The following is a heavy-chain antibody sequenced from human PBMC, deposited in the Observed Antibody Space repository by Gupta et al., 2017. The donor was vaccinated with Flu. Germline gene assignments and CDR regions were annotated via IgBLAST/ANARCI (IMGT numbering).Heavy chain of an antibody. CDR1: GFTFSSYA. V-gene: IGHV3-23*01. CDR3: ATLPSPMTTEITEIYYYYYGMDV. J-gene: IGHJ6*02. D-gene: IGHD4-11*01. CDR2: ISGSGGST. Sequence: EVQLLESGGGLVQPGGSLRLSCAASGFTFSSYAMSWVRQAPGKGLEWVSAISGSGGSTYYADSVKGRFTISRDNSKNTLYLQMNSLRAEDTAVYYCATLPSPMTTEITEIYYYYYGMDVWGQGTTVIVSS.